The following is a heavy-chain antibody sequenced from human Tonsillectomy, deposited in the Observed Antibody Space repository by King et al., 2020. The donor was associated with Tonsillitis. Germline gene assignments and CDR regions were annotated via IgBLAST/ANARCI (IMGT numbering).Heavy chain of an antibody. CDR3: VRQYSSSRYWNWYLDL. CDR1: GGSLSSGTYY. D-gene: IGHD6-13*01. J-gene: IGHJ2*01. V-gene: IGHV4-61*02. Sequence: VQLQESGPGLVKPAQTLSVTCTVSGGSLSSGTYYWTWIRQSAGKGLEWIGRVYASGGTDYNPSLKGRVTMSIDTSTNEFALEMKSVTAADTAVYFCVRQYSSSRYWNWYLDLWGRGTLVTVSS. CDR2: VYASGGT.